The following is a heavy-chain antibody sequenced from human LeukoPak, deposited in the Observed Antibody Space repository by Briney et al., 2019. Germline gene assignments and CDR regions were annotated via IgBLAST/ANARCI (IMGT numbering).Heavy chain of an antibody. CDR1: GYTFTSYA. D-gene: IGHD6-13*01. CDR3: ARDRSSSWYYFDY. J-gene: IGHJ4*02. Sequence: ASVKVSCKASGYTFTSYAFSWVRQAPGQGLEWMGWISAYNGATKYAQKLQGRVTMTTDTSTSTAYVELRSLRSDDTAVYYCARDRSSSWYYFDYWGQGTLVTVSS. V-gene: IGHV1-18*01. CDR2: ISAYNGAT.